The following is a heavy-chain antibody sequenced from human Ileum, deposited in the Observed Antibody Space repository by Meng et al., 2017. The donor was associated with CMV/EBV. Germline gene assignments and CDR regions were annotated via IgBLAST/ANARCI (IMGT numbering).Heavy chain of an antibody. V-gene: IGHV3-7*01. Sequence: GGSLRLSCAASGFTFSSYAMSWVRQAPGKGLEWVANINQDGSEKYYVDSVKGRFTISRDNAENSLYLQMNSLRAEDTAFYYCAREEIDPLYSNYIYWGQGTLVTVSS. CDR3: AREEIDPLYSNYIY. CDR2: INQDGSEK. J-gene: IGHJ4*02. D-gene: IGHD4-11*01. CDR1: GFTFSSYA.